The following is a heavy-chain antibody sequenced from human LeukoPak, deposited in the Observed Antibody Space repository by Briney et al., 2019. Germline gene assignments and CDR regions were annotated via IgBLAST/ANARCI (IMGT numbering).Heavy chain of an antibody. CDR2: IYPGDSDT. V-gene: IGHV5-51*01. CDR1: GYSFTSYW. J-gene: IGHJ4*02. D-gene: IGHD4-23*01. CDR3: ARHDYGGNSAGQGGY. Sequence: PGESLQISCKGSGYSFTSYWIGWVRQLPGKGLEWMGIIYPGDSDTRYSPSFQGQVTISADKSISTAYLQWSSLKASDTAMYYCARHDYGGNSAGQGGYWGQGTLVTVSS.